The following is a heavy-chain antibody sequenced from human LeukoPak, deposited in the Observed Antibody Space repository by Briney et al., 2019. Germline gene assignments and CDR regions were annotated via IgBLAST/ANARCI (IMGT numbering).Heavy chain of an antibody. V-gene: IGHV1-18*01. J-gene: IGHJ4*02. Sequence: GASVKVSCKASGYTFTSYGISWVRQAPGQGLEWMGWISAYNGNTNYAQKLQGRVTMTTDTSTSTAYMELRSLRSDDTAVYYCARFWGYCSSTSCPEFDYWGQGTLVTFSS. D-gene: IGHD2-2*01. CDR2: ISAYNGNT. CDR3: ARFWGYCSSTSCPEFDY. CDR1: GYTFTSYG.